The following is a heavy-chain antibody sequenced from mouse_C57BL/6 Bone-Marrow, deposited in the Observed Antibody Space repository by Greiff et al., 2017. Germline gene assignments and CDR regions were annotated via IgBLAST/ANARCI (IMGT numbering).Heavy chain of an antibody. CDR2: IHPSDSDT. CDR3: AIYKFYGSSYRDYAMDY. D-gene: IGHD1-1*01. CDR1: GYTFTSYW. J-gene: IGHJ4*01. Sequence: QVQLQQPGAELVKPGASVKVSCKASGYTFTSYWMHWVKQRPGQGLEWIGRIHPSDSDTNYNQKFKGKATLTVDKSSSTAYMPLSSLTSEDSAVYYCAIYKFYGSSYRDYAMDYWDRGTSVTVSS. V-gene: IGHV1-74*01.